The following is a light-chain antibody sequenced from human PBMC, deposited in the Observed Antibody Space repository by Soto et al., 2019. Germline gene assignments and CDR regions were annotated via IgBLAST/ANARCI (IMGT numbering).Light chain of an antibody. CDR1: QSVSSY. V-gene: IGKV3-11*01. J-gene: IGKJ4*01. CDR2: DAS. CDR3: QQRSNWPPPLT. Sequence: EIVLTQSPATLSLSPGERANLSCRASQSVSSYLAWYQQKPGQAPRLLIYDASNRATGIPARFSGSGSGTDFTLTISSLEPEDFAVYYCQQRSNWPPPLTFGGGTKVEIK.